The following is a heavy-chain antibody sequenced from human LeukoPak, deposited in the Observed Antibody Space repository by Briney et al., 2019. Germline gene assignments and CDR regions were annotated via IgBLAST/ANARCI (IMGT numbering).Heavy chain of an antibody. CDR3: ARGLFAGGWYPDYFDY. CDR2: IKPDGSDK. J-gene: IGHJ4*02. D-gene: IGHD6-19*01. V-gene: IGHV3-7*03. CDR1: GFTFSNFW. Sequence: GGSLRLSCTASGFTFSNFWMSWVRQAPGKGLVWVANIKPDGSDKYYVDSMEGRFTISRDNAKNSLYLQMNSLRAEDTAVYYCARGLFAGGWYPDYFDYWGQGTLVTVSS.